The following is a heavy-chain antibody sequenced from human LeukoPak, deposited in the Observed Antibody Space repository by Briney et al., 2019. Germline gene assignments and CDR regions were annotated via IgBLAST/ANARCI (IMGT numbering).Heavy chain of an antibody. CDR2: ISSSGSTI. D-gene: IGHD2-15*01. Sequence: PGGPLRLSCAASGFPFSSYEMNWVRQAPGRGLEWVSYISSSGSTIYYADSVKGRFTISRDNAKNSLYLQMNSLRAEDTAVYYCARALSVGHYGMDVWGQGTTVTVSS. V-gene: IGHV3-48*03. J-gene: IGHJ6*02. CDR1: GFPFSSYE. CDR3: ARALSVGHYGMDV.